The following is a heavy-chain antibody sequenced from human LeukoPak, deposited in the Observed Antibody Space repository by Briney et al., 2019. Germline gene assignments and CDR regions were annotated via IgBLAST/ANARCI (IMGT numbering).Heavy chain of an antibody. D-gene: IGHD5-12*01. CDR2: ISSDSRYI. J-gene: IGHJ4*02. V-gene: IGHV3-21*01. CDR1: GFTFRTYT. CDR3: ARDFRYEGDY. Sequence: GSLSLSCAASGFTFRTYTMNWVRQAPGKRLEWVSSISSDSRYIYYADSVKGRFTISRDNAQNSLYLQMNSLRVEDTAVYYCARDFRYEGDYWGQGTLVTVSS.